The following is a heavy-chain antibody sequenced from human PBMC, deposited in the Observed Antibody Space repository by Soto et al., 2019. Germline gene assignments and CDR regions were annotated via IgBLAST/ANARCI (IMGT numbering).Heavy chain of an antibody. CDR1: GYIFVNYG. V-gene: IGHV1-18*01. CDR2: ISAYRGNT. D-gene: IGHD3-16*01. CDR3: AMVDNYVTPTTQDV. Sequence: VQRVQSGDEVRKPGSSVKVSCKASGYIFVNYGIAWVRQAPGQGRGWMGWISAYRGNTHSASKVQGRLTMTTYTSTRTAYMDMGSLSSDDTAVYYCAMVDNYVTPTTQDVWGQGTTVTVSS. J-gene: IGHJ6*02.